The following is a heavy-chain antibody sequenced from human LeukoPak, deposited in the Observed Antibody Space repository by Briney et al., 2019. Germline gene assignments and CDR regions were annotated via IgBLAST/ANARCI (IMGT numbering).Heavy chain of an antibody. D-gene: IGHD6-13*01. Sequence: SETLSLTCAVYGVSFSGYYWSWIRQPPGKGLEWIGEINHSGSTNYNPSLKSRVTISVDTSKNQFSLKLSSVTAADTAVYYCARTAAAPDYWGQGTLVTVSS. CDR2: INHSGST. CDR3: ARTAAAPDY. CDR1: GVSFSGYY. V-gene: IGHV4-34*01. J-gene: IGHJ4*02.